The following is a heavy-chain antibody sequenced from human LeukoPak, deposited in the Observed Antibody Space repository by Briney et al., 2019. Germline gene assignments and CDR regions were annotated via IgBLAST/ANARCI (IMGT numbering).Heavy chain of an antibody. Sequence: TGGSLRLSCAASGFNFTNYAMHWVRQAPGKGLEWVAVISYEGNNKYYADSVKGRFTISRDNSKNKQYLQMNSLRAEDTAVYYCARDPYSGSYGDSYYYYMDVWGKGTTVTISS. V-gene: IGHV3-30*04. D-gene: IGHD1-26*01. J-gene: IGHJ6*03. CDR3: ARDPYSGSYGDSYYYYMDV. CDR1: GFNFTNYA. CDR2: ISYEGNNK.